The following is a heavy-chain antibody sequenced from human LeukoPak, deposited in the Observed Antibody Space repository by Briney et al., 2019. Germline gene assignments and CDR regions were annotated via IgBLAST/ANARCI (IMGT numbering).Heavy chain of an antibody. V-gene: IGHV4-39*01. D-gene: IGHD3-22*01. CDR1: GGSISSGPYY. CDR2: VYYTGSM. Sequence: SETLSLTCAVSGGSISSGPYYWGWIRQPPGKGLEWVVTVYYTGSMYYNPSLKGRVTVSVDTSKNQFSLKLSSVTAADTAVYYCARLPGSGYFDYWGQGILVTVSS. CDR3: ARLPGSGYFDY. J-gene: IGHJ4*02.